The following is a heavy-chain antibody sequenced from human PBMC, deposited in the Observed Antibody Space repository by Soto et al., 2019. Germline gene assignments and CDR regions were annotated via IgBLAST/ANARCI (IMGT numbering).Heavy chain of an antibody. CDR2: IYYSGST. V-gene: IGHV4-59*01. CDR1: GGSISSYY. CDR3: ARDLLEDYGSGYYHYYGMDV. D-gene: IGHD3-10*01. Sequence: SETLSLTCAVSGGSISSYYWSWIRQPPGKGLEWIGYIYYSGSTNYNPSLKSRVTISVDTSKNQFSLKLSSVTAADTAVYYCARDLLEDYGSGYYHYYGMDVWGQGTTVTVSS. J-gene: IGHJ6*02.